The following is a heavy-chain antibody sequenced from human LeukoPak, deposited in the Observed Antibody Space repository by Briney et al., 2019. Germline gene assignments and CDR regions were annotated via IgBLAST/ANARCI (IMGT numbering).Heavy chain of an antibody. CDR1: GFTFTTYW. CDR2: IKRDGSVK. Sequence: GGSLRLSCAASGFTFTTYWMAWVRQAPGKGLEWVANIKRDGSVKYYVDSVKDRFTISRDNAKNSLYLQMNSLRAEDTALYYCVRDPGVGRLHETKAWGQGTLVTVSS. V-gene: IGHV3-7*01. J-gene: IGHJ4*02. D-gene: IGHD5-24*01. CDR3: VRDPGVGRLHETKA.